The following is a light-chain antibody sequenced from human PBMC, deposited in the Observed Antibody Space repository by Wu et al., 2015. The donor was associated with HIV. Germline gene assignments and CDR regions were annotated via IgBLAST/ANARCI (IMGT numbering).Light chain of an antibody. Sequence: EIVMTQSPDTLSVSAGERAIVSCRASQAVNGYLAWFQQKPGQAPRLLIYNTNTRASGIPARFSGSGSGTDFTLTISSLEPEDFATYYCQQSYNTLGTFGQGTKVEIK. V-gene: IGKV3-11*01. J-gene: IGKJ2*01. CDR1: QAVNGY. CDR3: QQSYNTLGT. CDR2: NTN.